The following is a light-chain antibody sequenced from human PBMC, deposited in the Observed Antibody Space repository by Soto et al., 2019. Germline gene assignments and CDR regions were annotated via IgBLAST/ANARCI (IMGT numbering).Light chain of an antibody. J-gene: IGKJ3*01. CDR2: DAS. CDR1: QSVSSNQ. Sequence: EMVLTQSPGTLSLSPGERATLSSRASQSVSSNQLAWYQQKPGQAPRLLIYDASRRATGIPDKFSGSGSETDLTLTISRLEPEDFAVYYCQQYGNSQGSFGPGTKVDIK. V-gene: IGKV3-20*01. CDR3: QQYGNSQGS.